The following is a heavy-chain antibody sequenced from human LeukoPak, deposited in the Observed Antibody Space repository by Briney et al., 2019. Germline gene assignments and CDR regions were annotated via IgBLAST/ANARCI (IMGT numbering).Heavy chain of an antibody. V-gene: IGHV1-46*01. J-gene: IGHJ4*02. CDR3: ASSESGYDPSLDY. Sequence: ASVKVSCKASGYTFTSYYMHWVRQAPGHGLEWMGIINPSGGSTSYAQKFQGRVTMTRDTSTSTVYMELSSLRSEDTAVYYCASSESGYDPSLDYWGQGTLVTVSS. CDR2: INPSGGST. D-gene: IGHD5-12*01. CDR1: GYTFTSYY.